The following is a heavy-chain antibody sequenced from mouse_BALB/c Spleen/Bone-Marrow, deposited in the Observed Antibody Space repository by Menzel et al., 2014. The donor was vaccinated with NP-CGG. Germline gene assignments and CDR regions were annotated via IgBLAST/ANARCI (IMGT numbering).Heavy chain of an antibody. CDR3: ARPNGSPYAMDY. CDR1: GFDFSRYW. CDR2: INPDSSTI. Sequence: EVQGVESGGGLVQPGGSLKLSCAASGFDFSRYWLSWVRQAPGKGLEWIGEINPDSSTINYTPSLKDKFIISRDNAKSTLYLQMNKVRSEDTALYYCARPNGSPYAMDYWGQGTSVTVSS. V-gene: IGHV4-1*02. D-gene: IGHD2-2*01. J-gene: IGHJ4*01.